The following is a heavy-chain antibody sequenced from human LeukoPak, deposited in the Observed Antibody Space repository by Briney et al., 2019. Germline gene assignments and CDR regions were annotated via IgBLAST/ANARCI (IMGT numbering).Heavy chain of an antibody. J-gene: IGHJ6*03. CDR3: ARGPSSTSCYYYYMDV. D-gene: IGHD2-2*01. CDR2: ISSSSSYI. V-gene: IGHV3-21*01. CDR1: GFTFSSYS. Sequence: GGSLRLSCAASGFTFSSYSMNWVRQAPGKGLEWVSSISSSSSYIYYADSVKGRFTISRDNAKNSLYLQMNSLRAEDTAVYYCARGPSSTSCYYYYMDVWGKGTTVTVSS.